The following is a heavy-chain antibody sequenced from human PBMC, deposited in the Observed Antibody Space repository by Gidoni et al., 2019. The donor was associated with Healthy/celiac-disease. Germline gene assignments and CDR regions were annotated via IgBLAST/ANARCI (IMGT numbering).Heavy chain of an antibody. Sequence: VQLVQSGAEVRNPGASVTVSCMASGSPFTGYDMHWVRQAPGQGLEWMGGINPNRGGKNYAQKVQGRVTMTRDTSISTAYMELSRLRSDDTAVYYCARFSCSSTSCYTVDYWGQGTLVTVSS. CDR1: GSPFTGYD. J-gene: IGHJ4*02. CDR3: ARFSCSSTSCYTVDY. D-gene: IGHD2-2*02. V-gene: IGHV1-2*02. CDR2: INPNRGGK.